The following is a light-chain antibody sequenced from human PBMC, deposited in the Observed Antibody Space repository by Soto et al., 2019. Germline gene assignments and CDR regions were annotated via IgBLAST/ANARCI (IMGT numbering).Light chain of an antibody. V-gene: IGKV1-5*01. J-gene: IGKJ1*01. CDR1: QSISKW. CDR2: DAS. CDR3: QQYNSYSTWT. Sequence: DLPITQSPTTLSASVGDRVTITCRASQSISKWLAWYQQKPGKAPKLLIYDASTLESGVPSRFSGSGSWTEFNLTISSLQTDDFATYDYQQYNSYSTWTFGQGPKVEIK.